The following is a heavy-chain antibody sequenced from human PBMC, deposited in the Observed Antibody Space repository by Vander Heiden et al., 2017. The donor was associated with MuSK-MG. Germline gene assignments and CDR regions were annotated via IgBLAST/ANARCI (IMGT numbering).Heavy chain of an antibody. Sequence: EVHLVESGGAVIDPGGSLRLSCVASGFPFDDHSMPLGRKAPGEGLECVSGMTWDGCASFYAYSLKGRVAVSRSNTKNSLFWQLSGLTVEDTGLYVGARGGQKATTLGLLDYWGQGTRGTVSS. CDR1: GFPFDDHS. J-gene: IGHJ4*02. CDR3: ARGGQKATTLGLLDY. CDR2: MTWDGCAS. D-gene: IGHD3-10*01. V-gene: IGHV3-43D*03.